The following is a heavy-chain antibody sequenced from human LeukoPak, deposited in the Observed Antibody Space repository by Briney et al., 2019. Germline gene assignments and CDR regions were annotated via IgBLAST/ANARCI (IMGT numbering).Heavy chain of an antibody. CDR3: ARLALQEVGATQTYYLDY. Sequence: SETLSLTCAVYGGSFSGYYWSWIRQPPGKGLEWIGYIYYSGSTNYNPSLKSRVTISVDTSKNQFSLKLSSVTAADTAVYYCARLALQEVGATQTYYLDYWGQGTLVTVSS. J-gene: IGHJ4*02. D-gene: IGHD1-26*01. CDR1: GGSFSGYY. CDR2: IYYSGST. V-gene: IGHV4-59*01.